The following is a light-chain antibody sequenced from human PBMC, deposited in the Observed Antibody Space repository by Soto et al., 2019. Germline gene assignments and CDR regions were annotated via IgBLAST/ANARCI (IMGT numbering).Light chain of an antibody. V-gene: IGKV3-15*01. CDR1: LTMNNN. CDR3: QQYNERPPWT. Sequence: EIVMTQSPATLSVSPGESVTLSCRASLTMNNNIAWYQHKPGQAPRLLIFGASSRATGVPGRFSGSGFGTEFTVSISSLQSEEFAVYYCQQYNERPPWTFGQGTTVEMK. J-gene: IGKJ1*01. CDR2: GAS.